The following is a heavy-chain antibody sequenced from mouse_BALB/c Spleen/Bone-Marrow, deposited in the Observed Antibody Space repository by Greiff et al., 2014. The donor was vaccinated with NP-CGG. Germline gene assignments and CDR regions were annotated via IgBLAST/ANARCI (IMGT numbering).Heavy chain of an antibody. CDR2: MWAGGST. CDR3: ARGSYYEGAMDY. V-gene: IGHV2-9*02. D-gene: IGHD1-1*01. Sequence: QVQLQQSGPGLVAPSQSLSITCTVSGFSLTSYGVHWVRQPPGKVLEWLGVMWAGGSTNYNSALMSRLSISKDNSKSQVFLKMNSLQTDDTAMYYCARGSYYEGAMDYWGQGTSVTVSS. CDR1: GFSLTSYG. J-gene: IGHJ4*01.